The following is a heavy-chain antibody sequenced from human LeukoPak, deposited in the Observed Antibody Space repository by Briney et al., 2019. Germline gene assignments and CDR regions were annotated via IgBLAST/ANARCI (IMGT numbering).Heavy chain of an antibody. CDR3: ARPPYPAVTTYFFDY. Sequence: GGSLRLSCAASGFTFSDYALHWVRQAPGKGLEWMAVISYDGFNEYYADSVEGRFTISRDNSTNTLYLQMNSLRVEDTAVYYCARPPYPAVTTYFFDYWGQGTLVTVSS. CDR1: GFTFSDYA. CDR2: ISYDGFNE. D-gene: IGHD4-17*01. J-gene: IGHJ4*02. V-gene: IGHV3-30-3*01.